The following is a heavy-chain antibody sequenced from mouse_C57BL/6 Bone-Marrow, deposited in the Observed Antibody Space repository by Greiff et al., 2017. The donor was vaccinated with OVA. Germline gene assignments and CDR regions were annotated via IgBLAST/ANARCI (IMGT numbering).Heavy chain of an antibody. CDR2: IRNKANGYTT. CDR1: GFTFTDYY. CDR3: ARYRGDWYFDV. J-gene: IGHJ1*03. Sequence: EVKLVESGGGLVQPGGSLSLSCAASGFTFTDYYMSWVRQPPGKALEWLGFIRNKANGYTTEYSASVKGRFTISRDNSQSNLYLQMNALRAEDSATYYCARYRGDWYFDVWGTGTTVTVSS. V-gene: IGHV7-3*01.